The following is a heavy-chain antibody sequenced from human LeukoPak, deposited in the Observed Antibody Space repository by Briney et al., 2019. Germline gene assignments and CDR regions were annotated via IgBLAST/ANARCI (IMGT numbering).Heavy chain of an antibody. Sequence: ASVKVSCKASGYTFTSYGISWVRQAPGQRLEWMGWISAYNGNTNYAQKLQGRVTMTTDTSTSTAYMELRSLRSDDTAVYYCARGDPYYYDSSGYYFPGALDAFDIWGQGTMVTVSS. CDR1: GYTFTSYG. CDR3: ARGDPYYYDSSGYYFPGALDAFDI. V-gene: IGHV1-18*01. CDR2: ISAYNGNT. D-gene: IGHD3-22*01. J-gene: IGHJ3*02.